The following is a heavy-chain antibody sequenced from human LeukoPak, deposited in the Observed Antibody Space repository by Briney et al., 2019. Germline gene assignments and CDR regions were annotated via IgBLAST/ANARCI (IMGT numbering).Heavy chain of an antibody. V-gene: IGHV1-24*01. Sequence: ASVKVSCKVSGYTLTKLSMHWVRQAPGKGLEWMGTFDPEDGERLYAQKFQGRLTMTEDTSTDTAYMELGSLRSEDTAVYYCATVYSYDSSAYYRLDYWGQGTLVTVSS. D-gene: IGHD3-22*01. CDR3: ATVYSYDSSAYYRLDY. CDR1: GYTLTKLS. J-gene: IGHJ4*02. CDR2: FDPEDGER.